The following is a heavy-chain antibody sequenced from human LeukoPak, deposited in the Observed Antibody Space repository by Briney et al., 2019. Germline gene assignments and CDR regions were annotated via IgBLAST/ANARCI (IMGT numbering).Heavy chain of an antibody. CDR3: AREFFGGYDYPFGGHYYYYGMDV. Sequence: PGGSLRLSCAASGFTFSSYSMNWVRQAPGKGLEWVSYISSSSSTIYYADSVKGRFTISRDNAKNSLYLQMNSLRAEDTAVYYCAREFFGGYDYPFGGHYYYYGMDVWGQGTTVTVSS. CDR1: GFTFSSYS. V-gene: IGHV3-48*04. J-gene: IGHJ6*02. D-gene: IGHD5-12*01. CDR2: ISSSSSTI.